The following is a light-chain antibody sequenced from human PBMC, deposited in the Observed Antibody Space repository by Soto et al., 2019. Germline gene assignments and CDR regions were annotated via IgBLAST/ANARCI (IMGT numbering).Light chain of an antibody. Sequence: QSALTQPASVSGSPGQSITISCTGTSSDVGGHNYVSWYLQHPGKAPKLMIYEVSNRPSGVSSRFSGSKSGNTASLTISGLQADDEGDYYCSSYASGGIRVFGGGNKVTVL. CDR2: EVS. CDR1: SSDVGGHNY. J-gene: IGLJ3*02. CDR3: SSYASGGIRV. V-gene: IGLV2-14*01.